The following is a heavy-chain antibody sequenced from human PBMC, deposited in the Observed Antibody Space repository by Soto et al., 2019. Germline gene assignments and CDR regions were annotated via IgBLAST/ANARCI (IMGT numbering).Heavy chain of an antibody. D-gene: IGHD3-10*01. Sequence: GASVKVSCKASGYSFTTYGISWVRQAPGQGLEWMGWISGYNGDTNYAQKLQGRVTMTTDTSTSTAYMELRSLRSDDTAVYYCARGYYYGSGRPTPGGMDVWGQGTTVTVSS. CDR2: ISGYNGDT. V-gene: IGHV1-18*01. J-gene: IGHJ6*02. CDR3: ARGYYYGSGRPTPGGMDV. CDR1: GYSFTTYG.